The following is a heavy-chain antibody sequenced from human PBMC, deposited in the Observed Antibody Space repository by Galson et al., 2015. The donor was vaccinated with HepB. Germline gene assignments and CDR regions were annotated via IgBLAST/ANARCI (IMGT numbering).Heavy chain of an antibody. D-gene: IGHD3-10*01. CDR3: AREYYYGSGSYYRGYFDY. V-gene: IGHV1-46*01. CDR1: GYTFTSYY. J-gene: IGHJ4*02. Sequence: SVKVSCKASGYTFTSYYMHWVRQAPGQGLEWMGIINPSGGSTSYAQKFQGRVTMTRDTSTSTVYMELSSLRSEDTAVYYCAREYYYGSGSYYRGYFDYWGQGTLVTVSS. CDR2: INPSGGST.